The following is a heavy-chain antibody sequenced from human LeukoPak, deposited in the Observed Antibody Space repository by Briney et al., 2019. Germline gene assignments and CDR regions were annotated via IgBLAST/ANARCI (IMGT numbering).Heavy chain of an antibody. D-gene: IGHD1-26*01. Sequence: GGSLRLSCAASGFTFSSYAMSWVRQAPGKGLEWVSAISGSGGSTYYADSVKGRFTISRDNAKNSLYLQMNSLRDEDTAIYYCARDPYNGNYGDFYYYYMDVWGKGTTVTISS. CDR2: ISGSGGST. V-gene: IGHV3-23*01. CDR1: GFTFSSYA. J-gene: IGHJ6*03. CDR3: ARDPYNGNYGDFYYYYMDV.